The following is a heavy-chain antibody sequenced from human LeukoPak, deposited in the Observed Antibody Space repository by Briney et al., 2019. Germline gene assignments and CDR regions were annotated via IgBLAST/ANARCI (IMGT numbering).Heavy chain of an antibody. Sequence: PGGSLRLSCAASGFTVSSNYMSWVRQAPGKGLEWVSVIYGGGSTYYADSVKGRFTISRDNSKNTLYLQMNSLRAEDTAVYYCARDLGYYYDSSGYYYGDNWGQGTLVTVSS. CDR2: IYGGGST. D-gene: IGHD3-22*01. J-gene: IGHJ4*02. V-gene: IGHV3-53*01. CDR3: ARDLGYYYDSSGYYYGDN. CDR1: GFTVSSNY.